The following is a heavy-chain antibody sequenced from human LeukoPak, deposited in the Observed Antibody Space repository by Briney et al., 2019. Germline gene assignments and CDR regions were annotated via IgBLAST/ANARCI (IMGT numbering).Heavy chain of an antibody. CDR2: ISYDGSNK. V-gene: IGHV3-30*18. D-gene: IGHD6-6*01. J-gene: IGHJ6*02. Sequence: PGRSLRLSCAASGFTFSSYGMHWVRQAPGKGLEWVAVISYDGSNKYYADSVKGRFTISRDNSKNTLYLQMNSLRAEDTAVYYCAKGRFEYSSSPTYYYYGMDVWGQGTTVTASS. CDR3: AKGRFEYSSSPTYYYYGMDV. CDR1: GFTFSSYG.